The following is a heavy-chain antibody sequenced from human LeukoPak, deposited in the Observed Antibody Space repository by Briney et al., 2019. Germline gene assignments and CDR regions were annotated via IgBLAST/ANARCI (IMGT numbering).Heavy chain of an antibody. J-gene: IGHJ2*01. CDR2: ISSSGSTI. V-gene: IGHV3-11*04. Sequence: PGGSLRLSCAASGFTFSDFFMAWVRQAPGKGLEWVSYISSSGSTIYYADSVKGRFTISRDNAKNSLYLQMNSRRAEDTAVYYCARDPCGGDCYSRYFDLWGRGTLVTVSS. CDR3: ARDPCGGDCYSRYFDL. D-gene: IGHD2-21*02. CDR1: GFTFSDFF.